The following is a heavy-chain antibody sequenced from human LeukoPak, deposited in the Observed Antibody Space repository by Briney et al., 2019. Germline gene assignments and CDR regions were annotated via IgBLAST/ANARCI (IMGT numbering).Heavy chain of an antibody. V-gene: IGHV3-23*01. CDR3: AKGGHDSYGTYFDH. D-gene: IGHD5-18*01. CDR2: ISGSGSST. J-gene: IGHJ4*02. CDR1: GFSFSSYA. Sequence: PGGSLRLSCAASGFSFSSYAMSWVRQAPGEGLEWVSTISGSGSSTYYADSVKGRFTFSRDNSKNTLYLQMNSLRAEDTAVYYCAKGGHDSYGTYFDHWGQGTLVTVSS.